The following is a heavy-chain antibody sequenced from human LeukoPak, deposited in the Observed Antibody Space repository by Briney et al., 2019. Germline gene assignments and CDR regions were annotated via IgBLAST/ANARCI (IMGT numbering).Heavy chain of an antibody. V-gene: IGHV3-48*03. J-gene: IGHJ6*02. CDR2: ISSSGSSI. CDR1: GFTFRSFE. Sequence: GGSLRLSCAVSGFTFRSFEMNWVRQAPGKGLEWVSYISSSGSSIYYADSVKGRFTISRDNAKNSLYLQMNSLGAGDTAVYYTAKACGASCCAVDYYYYGMDVWGQGTTVTVSS. D-gene: IGHD2-15*01. CDR3: AKACGASCCAVDYYYYGMDV.